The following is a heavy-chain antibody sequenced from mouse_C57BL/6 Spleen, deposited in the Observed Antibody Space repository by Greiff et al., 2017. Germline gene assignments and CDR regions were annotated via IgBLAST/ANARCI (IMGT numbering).Heavy chain of an antibody. V-gene: IGHV5-9*01. CDR3: ARQGPIYDGYYCY. CDR2: ISGGGGNT. J-gene: IGHJ2*01. CDR1: GFTFSSYT. Sequence: EVMLVESGGGLVKPGGSLKLSCAASGFTFSSYTMSWVRQTPEKRLEWVATISGGGGNTYYPYSVKGRFTISRDTANNALYLQMSSLRSEDTAWYYCARQGPIYDGYYCYWGQGTTLTVSS. D-gene: IGHD2-3*01.